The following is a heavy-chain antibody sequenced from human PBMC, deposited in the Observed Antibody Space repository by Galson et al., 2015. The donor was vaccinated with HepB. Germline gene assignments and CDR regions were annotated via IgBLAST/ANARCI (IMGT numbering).Heavy chain of an antibody. J-gene: IGHJ4*02. CDR3: ARGRGAARRVHYFDY. CDR2: INHSGST. CDR1: GGSFSGYY. V-gene: IGHV4-34*01. Sequence: ETLSLTCAVYGGSFSGYYWSWIRQPPGKGLEWIGEINHSGSTNYNPSLKSRVTISVDTSKNQFSLKLSSVTAADTAVYYCARGRGAARRVHYFDYWGQGTLVTVSS. D-gene: IGHD6-6*01.